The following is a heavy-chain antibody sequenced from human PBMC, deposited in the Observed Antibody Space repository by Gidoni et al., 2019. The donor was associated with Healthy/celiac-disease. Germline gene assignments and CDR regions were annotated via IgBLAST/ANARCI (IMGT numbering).Heavy chain of an antibody. J-gene: IGHJ6*02. CDR2: GST. D-gene: IGHD2-8*01. Sequence: GSTNYNPSLKSRVTISVDTSKNQFSLKLSSVTAADTAVYYCARDRMGVRAMDVWGQGTTVTVSS. V-gene: IGHV4-59*01. CDR3: ARDRMGVRAMDV.